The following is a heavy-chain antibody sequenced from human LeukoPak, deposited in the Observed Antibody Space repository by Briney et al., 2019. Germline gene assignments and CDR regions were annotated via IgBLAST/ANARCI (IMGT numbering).Heavy chain of an antibody. CDR3: AGPGGDRSFDY. CDR1: GLTFSSDP. CDR2: ILSDGRNQ. D-gene: IGHD2-21*02. J-gene: IGHJ4*02. V-gene: IGHV3-30*04. Sequence: GGSLRLSCEASGLTFSSDPMHWVRQAPGKGLEWVATILSDGRNQHYADSVKCRFTISRDNSKNTLFLQMNSLRVEGTAIYYCAGPGGDRSFDYWGQGTLVTVSS.